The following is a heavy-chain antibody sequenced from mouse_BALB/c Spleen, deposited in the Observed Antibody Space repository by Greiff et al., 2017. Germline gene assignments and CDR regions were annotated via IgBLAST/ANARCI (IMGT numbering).Heavy chain of an antibody. CDR3: ARHYDYDDAMDY. J-gene: IGHJ4*01. Sequence: EVQRVESGPGLVKPSQSLSLTCSVTGYSITSGYYWNWIRQFPGNKLEWMGYISYDGSNNYNPSLKNRISITRDTSKNQFFLKLNSVTTEDTATYYCARHYDYDDAMDYWGQGTSVTVSS. V-gene: IGHV3-6*02. CDR1: GYSITSGYY. D-gene: IGHD2-4*01. CDR2: ISYDGSN.